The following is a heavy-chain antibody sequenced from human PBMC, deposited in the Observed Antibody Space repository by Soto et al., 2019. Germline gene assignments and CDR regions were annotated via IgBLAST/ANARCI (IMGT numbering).Heavy chain of an antibody. CDR2: ISPYNGNT. V-gene: IGHV1-18*01. D-gene: IGHD3-22*01. J-gene: IGHJ4*02. CDR3: ARGYFYESSGYWSY. CDR1: GYTFTTYD. Sequence: QVQLVQSGAEVKKPGASVRVSRRASGYTFTTYDITWVRQAPGQGLEWMGWISPYNGNTNYARKFQGRVTMTTDTSATTAHMELRTLGSDDTAVYYCARGYFYESSGYWSYWGQGTLVTVSS.